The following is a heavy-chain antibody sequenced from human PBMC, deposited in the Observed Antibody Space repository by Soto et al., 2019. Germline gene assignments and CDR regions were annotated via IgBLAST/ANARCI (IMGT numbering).Heavy chain of an antibody. D-gene: IGHD3-9*01. CDR3: AKRVFWVNNGLDV. V-gene: IGHV3-23*01. Sequence: EVQLLESGGALAQPGGSLRLSCAASGSTFSAFCMNWVRQAPGKGLEWVSAISRSGDITYYADSVKGRFTISKDNSKNTLYLGMNGLEVDDTGEYYCAKRVFWVNNGLDVWGQGTTVMVSS. CDR1: GSTFSAFC. CDR2: ISRSGDIT. J-gene: IGHJ6*01.